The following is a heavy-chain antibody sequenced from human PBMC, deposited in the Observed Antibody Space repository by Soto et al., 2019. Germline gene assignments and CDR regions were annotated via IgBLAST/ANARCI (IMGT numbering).Heavy chain of an antibody. CDR2: INHSGST. Sequence: SETLSLTCAVYGGSFSGYYWSWIRQPPGKGLEWIGEINHSGSTNYNPSLKSRVTISVDTSKNQFSLKLSSVTAADTAVYYCARVEMATTYYGMDVWGQGTTVT. V-gene: IGHV4-34*01. CDR1: GGSFSGYY. J-gene: IGHJ6*02. D-gene: IGHD1-1*01. CDR3: ARVEMATTYYGMDV.